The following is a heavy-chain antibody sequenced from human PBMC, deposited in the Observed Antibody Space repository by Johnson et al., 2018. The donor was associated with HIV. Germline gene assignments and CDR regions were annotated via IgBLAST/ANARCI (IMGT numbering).Heavy chain of an antibody. CDR2: ITWIGGSK. CDR3: ARVGANFDAFDI. D-gene: IGHD4/OR15-4a*01. CDR1: GFTFDEYG. Sequence: VQLVESGGGVVRPGGSLRLSCEASGFTFDEYGMSWVRQAPGKGLEWVSGITWIGGSKRYADSVTGRFTISRDNAKNSLFLQMNSLRAEDTAVYYCARVGANFDAFDIWGQGTMVTVSS. V-gene: IGHV3-20*04. J-gene: IGHJ3*02.